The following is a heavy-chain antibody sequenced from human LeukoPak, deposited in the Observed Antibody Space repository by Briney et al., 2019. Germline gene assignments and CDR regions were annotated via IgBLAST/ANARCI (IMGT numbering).Heavy chain of an antibody. D-gene: IGHD2-2*02. CDR3: ARYCSTTSCHTLPTYYGMDV. CDR1: GGTFSIYA. CDR2: IIPILGIA. V-gene: IGHV1-69*04. Sequence: SVKVSCKASGGTFSIYAISWVRQAPGQGVEWMGRIIPILGIANYAQKVQGRVTITADKSTSTAYMELSSLRSEDTAVYYCARYCSTTSCHTLPTYYGMDVWGQGTTVTVSS. J-gene: IGHJ6*02.